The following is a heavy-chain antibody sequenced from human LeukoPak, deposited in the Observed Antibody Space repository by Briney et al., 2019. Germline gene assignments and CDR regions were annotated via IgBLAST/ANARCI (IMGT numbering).Heavy chain of an antibody. V-gene: IGHV3-21*01. CDR1: GFTFSSYS. J-gene: IGHJ4*02. D-gene: IGHD1-26*01. CDR3: ARARATVRPDY. Sequence: GGSLRLSCAASGFTFSSYSMNWVRQAPGKGLEWVSSISSSSSYIYYADSVKGRFTISRDNAKNSLYLQMNSPRAENTAVYYCARARATVRPDYWGQGTLVTVSS. CDR2: ISSSSSYI.